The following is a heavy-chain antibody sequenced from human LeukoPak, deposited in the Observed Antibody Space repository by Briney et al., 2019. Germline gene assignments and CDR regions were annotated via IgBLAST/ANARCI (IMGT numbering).Heavy chain of an antibody. J-gene: IGHJ4*02. D-gene: IGHD1-26*01. Sequence: PGGSLRLSCAASGYTFSSYGMHWVRQAPGKGMEWVAFIRYDGSNKYYADSVKGRFTISRDNSKNTLYLQMNSLRAEDTAVYYCAKGESYLSYWGQGTLVTVSS. V-gene: IGHV3-30*02. CDR1: GYTFSSYG. CDR2: IRYDGSNK. CDR3: AKGESYLSY.